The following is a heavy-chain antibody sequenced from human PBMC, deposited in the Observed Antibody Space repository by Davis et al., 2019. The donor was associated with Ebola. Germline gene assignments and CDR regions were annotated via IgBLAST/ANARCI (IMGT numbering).Heavy chain of an antibody. CDR2: INPNSGGT. V-gene: IGHV1-2*02. CDR1: GYRFTSYG. Sequence: ASVKVSCKVSGYRFTSYGISWVRQAPGQGLEWMGWINPNSGGTNYAQKFQGRVTMTRDTSISTAYMELSRLRSDDTAVYYCARDRFPYCSSTSCPNWFDPWGQGTLVTVSS. J-gene: IGHJ5*02. CDR3: ARDRFPYCSSTSCPNWFDP. D-gene: IGHD2-2*01.